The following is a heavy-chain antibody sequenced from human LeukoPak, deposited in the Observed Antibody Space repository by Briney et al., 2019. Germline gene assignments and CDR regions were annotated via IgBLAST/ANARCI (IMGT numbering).Heavy chain of an antibody. CDR1: GFIFRNYA. Sequence: PGASLRLSCAASGFIFRNYAMSWVRQAPGKGLEWVSAITGSGGTSWYADSVRGHFTISRDNSKNTLYLQMNSLGADDTAVYYCAKGGDYDGLAGYYDSDCWGQGTLVTVSS. V-gene: IGHV3-23*01. D-gene: IGHD3-9*01. CDR2: ITGSGGTS. J-gene: IGHJ4*02. CDR3: AKGGDYDGLAGYYDSDC.